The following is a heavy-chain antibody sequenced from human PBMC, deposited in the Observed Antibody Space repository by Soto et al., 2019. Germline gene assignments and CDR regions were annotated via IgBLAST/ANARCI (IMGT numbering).Heavy chain of an antibody. CDR3: ARGRYGDY. V-gene: IGHV1-18*01. CDR2: ISAHNGNT. CDR1: GYTFTSYG. Sequence: QVHLVQSGAEVKKPGASVKVSCKASGYTFTSYGITWVRQAPGQGLEWMGWISAHNGNTDYAQKLQGRVIVTRDTSTSTAYMELRGLISVDTAVYYCARGRYGDYWGQGALVTVSS. D-gene: IGHD1-1*01. J-gene: IGHJ4*02.